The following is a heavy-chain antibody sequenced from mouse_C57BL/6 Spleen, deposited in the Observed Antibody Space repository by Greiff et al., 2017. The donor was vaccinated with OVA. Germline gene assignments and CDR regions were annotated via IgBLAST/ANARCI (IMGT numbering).Heavy chain of an antibody. J-gene: IGHJ4*01. Sequence: VKVVESGPGLVQPSQSLSITCTVSGFSLTSYGVHWVRQSPGKGLEWLGVIWSGGSTDYNAAFISRLSISKDNSKSQVYFKLSSLQADDTAIYYCARGGLREDAMDYWGQGTSVTVSS. D-gene: IGHD2-4*01. CDR3: ARGGLREDAMDY. V-gene: IGHV2-2*01. CDR1: GFSLTSYG. CDR2: IWSGGST.